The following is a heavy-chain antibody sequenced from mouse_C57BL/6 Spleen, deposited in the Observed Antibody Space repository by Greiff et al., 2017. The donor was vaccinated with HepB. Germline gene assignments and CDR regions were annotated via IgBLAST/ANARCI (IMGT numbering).Heavy chain of an antibody. CDR3: TKLLYYGSSYEDY. CDR1: GFNIKDYY. CDR2: IDPEDGDT. J-gene: IGHJ2*01. V-gene: IGHV14-1*01. D-gene: IGHD1-1*01. Sequence: VQLQQSGAELVRPGASVKLSCTASGFNIKDYYMHWVKQRPEQGLEWIGRIDPEDGDTEYAPKFQGKATMTADTSSNTAYLQLSSLTSEDTAVYYCTKLLYYGSSYEDYWGQGTTLTVSS.